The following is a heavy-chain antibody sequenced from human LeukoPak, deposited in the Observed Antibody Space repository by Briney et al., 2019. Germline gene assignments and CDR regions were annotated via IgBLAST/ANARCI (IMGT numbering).Heavy chain of an antibody. Sequence: SETLSLTCTLSGGSISSYYWSWIRQPPGKGLEWIGYIYYSGSTNYNPSLKSRVTISVDTSKNQFSLKLSSVTAADTAVYYCVRDSSGYSGYEGAFDIWGQGTMVTVSS. CDR3: VRDSSGYSGYEGAFDI. V-gene: IGHV4-59*01. J-gene: IGHJ3*02. D-gene: IGHD5-12*01. CDR1: GGSISSYY. CDR2: IYYSGST.